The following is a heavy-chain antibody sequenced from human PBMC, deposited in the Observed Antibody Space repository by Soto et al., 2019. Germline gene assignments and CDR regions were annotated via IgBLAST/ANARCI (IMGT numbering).Heavy chain of an antibody. J-gene: IGHJ5*02. CDR1: GYSFSSYG. Sequence: KISCRGSGYSFSSYGLSGVRQMPGKGLELMGLIYPGDSNVRYSPSFQGQVTISADKSINTAYLQWSSLRASDTAIYYCARLYVVRSHWGFVPWGQGTRFT. CDR2: IYPGDSNV. CDR3: ARLYVVRSHWGFVP. V-gene: IGHV5-51*01. D-gene: IGHD6-6*01.